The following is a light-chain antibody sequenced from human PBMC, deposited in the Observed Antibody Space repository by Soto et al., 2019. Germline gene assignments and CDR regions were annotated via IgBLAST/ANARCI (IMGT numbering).Light chain of an antibody. CDR3: QQYNNVPYT. CDR2: DAS. V-gene: IGKV1-5*01. CDR1: QNIDKW. Sequence: DIQMTQSPSTLSASVGDRVSITCRASQNIDKWLAWYQQKPQKAPKLLIFDASTLESGVPSRFSGSGSGTEFTLTISSLQPDDFATYYCQQYNNVPYTFGQGTKVEMK. J-gene: IGKJ2*01.